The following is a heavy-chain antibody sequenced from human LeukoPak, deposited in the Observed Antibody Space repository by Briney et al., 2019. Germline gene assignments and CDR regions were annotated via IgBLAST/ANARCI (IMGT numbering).Heavy chain of an antibody. Sequence: SETLSLTCTVSGGSISSYYWSWVRQPPGKGLEWIGYIYYSGSTNYNPSLKSRVTISVDTSKNQFSLKLSSVTAADTAVYYCARRLRWEDAFDIWGQGTMVTVSS. CDR3: ARRLRWEDAFDI. CDR2: IYYSGST. CDR1: GGSISSYY. V-gene: IGHV4-59*08. D-gene: IGHD4-23*01. J-gene: IGHJ3*02.